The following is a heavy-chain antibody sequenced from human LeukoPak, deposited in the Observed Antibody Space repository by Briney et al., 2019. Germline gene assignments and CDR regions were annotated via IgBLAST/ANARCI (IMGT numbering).Heavy chain of an antibody. J-gene: IGHJ6*02. CDR1: GFTFSSYS. Sequence: GGSLRLSCAASGFTFSSYSMNWVRQAPGKGLEWVSSISSSSSYIYYADSVKGRFAISRDNAKYSQYLQMNSLRAEDTAVYYCARDLPYCSGGSCYSGSYYYGMDVWGQGTTVTVSS. CDR2: ISSSSSYI. CDR3: ARDLPYCSGGSCYSGSYYYGMDV. V-gene: IGHV3-21*01. D-gene: IGHD2-15*01.